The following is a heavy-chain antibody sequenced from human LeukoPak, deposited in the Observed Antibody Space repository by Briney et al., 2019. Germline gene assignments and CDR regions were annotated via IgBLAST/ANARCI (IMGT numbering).Heavy chain of an antibody. CDR2: IYYSGST. Sequence: SETLSLTCTVSGGSISSGDYYWSWIRQPPGKGLEWIGYIYYSGSTYYNPSLKSRVTMSVDTSKNQFSLKLSSVTAADTAVYYCARGPGYYDFWSGPQNWFDPWGQGTLVTVSS. CDR3: ARGPGYYDFWSGPQNWFDP. V-gene: IGHV4-30-4*08. CDR1: GGSISSGDYY. J-gene: IGHJ5*02. D-gene: IGHD3-3*01.